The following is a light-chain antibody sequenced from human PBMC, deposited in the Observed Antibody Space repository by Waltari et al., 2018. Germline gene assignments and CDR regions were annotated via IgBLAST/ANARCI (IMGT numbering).Light chain of an antibody. CDR3: QQYNKWPPGT. CDR2: GAS. Sequence: EVVLTQSPATLSVSLGERATLSCRASQSVSSDLAWYQQKPGQAPRFIIHGASIRATGIPARFSGSGSGTEFTLTISSLQSEDSAVYYCQQYNKWPPGTFGQGTKVEIK. J-gene: IGKJ1*01. CDR1: QSVSSD. V-gene: IGKV3-15*01.